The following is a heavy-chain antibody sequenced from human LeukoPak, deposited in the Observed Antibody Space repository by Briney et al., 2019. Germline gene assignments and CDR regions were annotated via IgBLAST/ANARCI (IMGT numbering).Heavy chain of an antibody. V-gene: IGHV1-69*04. CDR1: GGTFSSYA. Sequence: ASVKVSCKASGGTFSSYAISWLRQAPGQGLEWMGRIIPILGIANYAQKFQGRVTITADKSTSTAYMELSSLRSEDTAVYYCARAGTYYYDSSGSSNFQHWGQGTLVTVSS. CDR3: ARAGTYYYDSSGSSNFQH. J-gene: IGHJ1*01. CDR2: IIPILGIA. D-gene: IGHD3-22*01.